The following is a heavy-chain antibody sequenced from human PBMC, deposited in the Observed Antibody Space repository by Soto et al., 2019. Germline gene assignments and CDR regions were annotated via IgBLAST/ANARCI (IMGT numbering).Heavy chain of an antibody. CDR1: GGTFSSYA. J-gene: IGHJ3*02. CDR2: IIPIFGTA. V-gene: IGHV1-69*01. D-gene: IGHD3-22*01. CDR3: ARGTNYYDSSGYYSSAENAFDI. Sequence: QVQLVQSGAEVKKPGSSVKVSCKASGGTFSSYAISWVRQAPGQGLEWMGGIIPIFGTANYAQKFQGRVTITADESTSTAYMELSSLRSVDTAVYYCARGTNYYDSSGYYSSAENAFDIWGQGTMVTVSS.